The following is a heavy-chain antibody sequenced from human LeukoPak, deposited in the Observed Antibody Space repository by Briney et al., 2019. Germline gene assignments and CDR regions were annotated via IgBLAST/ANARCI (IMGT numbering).Heavy chain of an antibody. CDR3: ARPGVYCSSTSCPFDY. V-gene: IGHV4-39*01. D-gene: IGHD2-2*01. CDR1: GGSISSSSYY. J-gene: IGHJ4*02. Sequence: SETLSLTCTVSGGSISSSSYYWGWIRQPPGKGLEWIGSIYYSGSTYYNPSLKSRVTISVDASKNQFSLKLSSVTAADTAVYYCARPGVYCSSTSCPFDYWGQGTLVTVSS. CDR2: IYYSGST.